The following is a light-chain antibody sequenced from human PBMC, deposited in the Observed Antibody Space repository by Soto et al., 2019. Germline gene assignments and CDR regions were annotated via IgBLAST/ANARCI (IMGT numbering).Light chain of an antibody. CDR1: QSISSW. J-gene: IGKJ1*01. Sequence: DIQMTQSPSTLSASLVDRVTITCRASQSISSWLAWYQQKPGKAPKLLIYKASSLESGVPSRFSGSGSGTEFTLTISSLQPEDFATYYCQHYSTVWAFGQGTKVDI. V-gene: IGKV1-5*03. CDR2: KAS. CDR3: QHYSTVWA.